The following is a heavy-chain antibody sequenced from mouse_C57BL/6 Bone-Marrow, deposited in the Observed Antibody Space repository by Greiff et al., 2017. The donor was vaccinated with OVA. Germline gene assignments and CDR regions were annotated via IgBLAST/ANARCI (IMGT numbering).Heavy chain of an antibody. D-gene: IGHD1-1*01. CDR3: SKHEEVCLSTIVAPLFDY. J-gene: IGHJ2*01. CDR1: GYTFTEYT. V-gene: IGHV1-62-2*01. Sequence: VMLVESGAELVKPGASVKLSCKASGYTFTEYTIHWVKQRSGQGLEWIGWFYPGSGSIKYNEKFKDKATLTADKSSSTVYMELSRLTSEDSAVYFCSKHEEVCLSTIVAPLFDYWGQGTTLTVSS. CDR2: FYPGSGSI.